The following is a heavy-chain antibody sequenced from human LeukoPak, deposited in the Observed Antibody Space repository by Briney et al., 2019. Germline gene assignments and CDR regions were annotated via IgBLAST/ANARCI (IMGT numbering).Heavy chain of an antibody. CDR1: GFTFSSYG. CDR2: IWYDGSNK. J-gene: IGHJ4*02. D-gene: IGHD1-26*01. V-gene: IGHV3-33*01. CDR3: ARDQNSGSYLSQFDY. Sequence: PGGSLRLSCAASGFTFSSYGMHWVRQAPGKGLEWVAVIWYDGSNKYYADSVKGRFTITRDNSKNTLYLQMNSLRAEDTAVYYCARDQNSGSYLSQFDYWGQGSLVTVSS.